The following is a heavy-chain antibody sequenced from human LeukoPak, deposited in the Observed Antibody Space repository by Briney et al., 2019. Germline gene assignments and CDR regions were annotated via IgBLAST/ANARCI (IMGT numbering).Heavy chain of an antibody. CDR2: IYYSGST. CDR3: ARENVVVPAAGDAFDI. CDR1: GGSISSYY. J-gene: IGHJ3*02. D-gene: IGHD2-2*01. V-gene: IGHV4-59*01. Sequence: SETLSLTCIVSGGSISSYYWSWIRQPPGKGLEWIGYIYYSGSTNYNPSLKSRVTISVDTSKNQFSLKLSSVTAADTAVYYCARENVVVPAAGDAFDIWGQGTMVTVSS.